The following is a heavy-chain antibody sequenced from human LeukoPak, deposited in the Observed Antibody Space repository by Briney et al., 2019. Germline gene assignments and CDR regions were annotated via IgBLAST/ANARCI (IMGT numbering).Heavy chain of an antibody. CDR3: VSGFLQWLY. J-gene: IGHJ4*02. CDR1: GFIFGGYW. V-gene: IGHV3-7*01. Sequence: GGSLRLSCAASGFIFGGYWMSWVRQAPGRGLEWVANTDPDGSIKYYVDSVNGRFTISRDNAKNSLYLQMNSLRAEDTAVYYCVSGFLQWLYWGQGTLVTVSS. D-gene: IGHD3-3*01. CDR2: TDPDGSIK.